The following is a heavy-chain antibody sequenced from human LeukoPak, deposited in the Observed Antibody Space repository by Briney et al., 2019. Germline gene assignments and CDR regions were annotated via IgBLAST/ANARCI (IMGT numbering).Heavy chain of an antibody. D-gene: IGHD3-10*02. CDR3: AELGITMIGGV. CDR2: ISNSGSTI. CDR1: GFTFSSYD. Sequence: GGSLRLSCEASGFTFSSYDMNWVRQAPGKGLEWVSYISNSGSTIYYADSVKGRFTISRDNAKNSLYLQMNSLRAEDTAVYYCAELGITMIGGVWGKGTTVTISS. J-gene: IGHJ6*04. V-gene: IGHV3-48*03.